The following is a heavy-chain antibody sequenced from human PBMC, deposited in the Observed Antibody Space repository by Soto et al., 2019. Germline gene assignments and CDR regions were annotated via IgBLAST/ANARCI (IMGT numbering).Heavy chain of an antibody. J-gene: IGHJ5*02. V-gene: IGHV1-69*13. Sequence: SVKVSCKASGGTFSSYAISWVRQAHGQGLEWMGGIIPIFGTANYAQKFQGRVTITADESTSTAYMELSSLRSEDTAVYYCAIIAVAGTQDWFDPWGQGILVTVSS. CDR3: AIIAVAGTQDWFDP. D-gene: IGHD6-19*01. CDR2: IIPIFGTA. CDR1: GGTFSSYA.